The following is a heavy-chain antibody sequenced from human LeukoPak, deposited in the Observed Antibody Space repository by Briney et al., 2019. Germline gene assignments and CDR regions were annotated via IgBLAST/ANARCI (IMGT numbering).Heavy chain of an antibody. D-gene: IGHD3-22*01. Sequence: SETLSLTCTVSGGSISSYYWSWIRQPPGKGLEWIGYIFYSGSTNCNPSLKSRVTISVDTCKNQFSLNLSSVTAADTAIYYCARDTGYLGSNYGMDVWGQGTTVTVSS. CDR2: IFYSGST. CDR3: ARDTGYLGSNYGMDV. V-gene: IGHV4-59*01. CDR1: GGSISSYY. J-gene: IGHJ6*02.